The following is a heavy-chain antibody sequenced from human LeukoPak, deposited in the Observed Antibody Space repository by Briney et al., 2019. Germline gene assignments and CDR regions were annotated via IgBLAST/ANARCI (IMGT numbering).Heavy chain of an antibody. CDR1: GGSISSGAYA. Sequence: SETLSLTCAVSGGSISSGAYAWSWIRPSPGQGLEWIGHILHTGSTFYNPSLKSRVTISLDRSENYFSLKVSSVTAADTAVYYCASGKSTGDSGYQPFDFWGQGTLVTVSS. J-gene: IGHJ4*02. CDR2: ILHTGST. V-gene: IGHV4-30-2*06. CDR3: ASGKSTGDSGYQPFDF. D-gene: IGHD5-12*01.